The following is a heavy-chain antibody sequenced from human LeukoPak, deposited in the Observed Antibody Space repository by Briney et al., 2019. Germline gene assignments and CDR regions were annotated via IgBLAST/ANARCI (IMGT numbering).Heavy chain of an antibody. CDR3: AARSDGYSHFDY. D-gene: IGHD5-24*01. Sequence: PSETLSLTCTVSGDSINKNYWTWIRQPAGKGLEWIGRIYGYGNGGTNYNPSLTSRVTMSLDKSNNHFSLMLSSVAAADTAVYYCAARSDGYSHFDYWGQGTLVTVSS. CDR2: IYGYGNGGT. CDR1: GDSINKNY. V-gene: IGHV4-4*07. J-gene: IGHJ4*02.